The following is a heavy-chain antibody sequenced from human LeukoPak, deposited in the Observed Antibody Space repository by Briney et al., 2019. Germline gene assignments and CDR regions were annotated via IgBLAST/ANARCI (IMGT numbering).Heavy chain of an antibody. CDR1: AFIFNRSW. V-gene: IGHV3-7*01. Sequence: GGSLRLSCAASAFIFNRSWMNWVRPAPGKGLEWVANMDPSGSQKRYVDSVKGRFTISKDNPATSLYLDMFGLRAEDTAIYYCAIWTSGNYWGQGTLVTVSS. J-gene: IGHJ4*02. CDR2: MDPSGSQK. D-gene: IGHD1-1*01. CDR3: AIWTSGNY.